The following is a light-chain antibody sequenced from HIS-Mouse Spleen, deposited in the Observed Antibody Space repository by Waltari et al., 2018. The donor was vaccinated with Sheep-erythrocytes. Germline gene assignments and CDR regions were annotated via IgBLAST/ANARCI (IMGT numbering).Light chain of an antibody. Sequence: QSALTQPASVSGSPGQSITISCTGTSSDVGSYNLFSWYQQHPGKAPKLMIYGGSKRPSGVSNRFSGSKSGNTASLTISGLQAEDEADYYCCSYAGSSTPWVFGGGTKLTVL. CDR2: GGS. J-gene: IGLJ3*02. CDR3: CSYAGSSTPWV. CDR1: SSDVGSYNL. V-gene: IGLV2-23*01.